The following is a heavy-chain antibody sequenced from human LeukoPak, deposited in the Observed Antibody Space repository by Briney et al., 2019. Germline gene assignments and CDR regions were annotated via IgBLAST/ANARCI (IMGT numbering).Heavy chain of an antibody. J-gene: IGHJ4*02. V-gene: IGHV1-2*02. CDR1: GYTFIGYY. D-gene: IGHD5-12*01. CDR2: INPHSGGT. CDR3: ARDRRYNDYDYCFDS. Sequence: GASVKVSCKASGYTFIGYYMHWVRQAPGQGLEWMGWINPHSGGTNSEQNFQGRVTMSRDTSISTVYMELSRLRSDDTAVYYCARDRRYNDYDYCFDSWGQGTLVTVSS.